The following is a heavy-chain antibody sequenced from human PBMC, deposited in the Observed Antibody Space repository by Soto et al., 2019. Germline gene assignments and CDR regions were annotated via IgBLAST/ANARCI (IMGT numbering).Heavy chain of an antibody. CDR2: SYSGGST. J-gene: IGHJ4*02. CDR1: GFTVSSNY. Sequence: EVQLLETGGGLIQPVGSLRLSCAASGFTVSSNYMSWVRQAPGKGLEWVSVSYSGGSTYYADSVKGRITISRDNSKNTLYLQMNSLRAEDTAVYYCASEDRASGSYWSFDYWGQGTLVTVSS. CDR3: ASEDRASGSYWSFDY. V-gene: IGHV3-53*02. D-gene: IGHD1-26*01.